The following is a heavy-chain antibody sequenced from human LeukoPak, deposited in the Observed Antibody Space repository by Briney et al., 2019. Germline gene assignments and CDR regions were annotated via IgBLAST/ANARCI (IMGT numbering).Heavy chain of an antibody. Sequence: SVKVSCKPSGGTFSSYAISWVPQAPGQGLDWMGRSIPILGIANYAQKFQGRVPINADKSAGTAYMELSSLRSEDTAVYYCARNSAGGRYSYYGMDVWGQGTTVTVSS. D-gene: IGHD3-16*01. CDR2: SIPILGIA. CDR1: GGTFSSYA. J-gene: IGHJ6*02. CDR3: ARNSAGGRYSYYGMDV. V-gene: IGHV1-69*04.